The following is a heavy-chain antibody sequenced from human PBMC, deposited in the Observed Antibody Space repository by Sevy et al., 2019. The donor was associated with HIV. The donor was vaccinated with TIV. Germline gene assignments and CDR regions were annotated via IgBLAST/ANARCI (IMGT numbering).Heavy chain of an antibody. Sequence: GGSLRLSCAASGFTFSNYGMHWVRQAPGKGLEWVAVISYDGSNKYYADSVRGRFTISRDNSKNTLYLQMNSLRPEDTTMYFCAKDQGRLLELDYWGQGTLVTVSS. CDR3: AKDQGRLLELDY. D-gene: IGHD1-7*01. J-gene: IGHJ4*02. CDR2: ISYDGSNK. V-gene: IGHV3-30*18. CDR1: GFTFSNYG.